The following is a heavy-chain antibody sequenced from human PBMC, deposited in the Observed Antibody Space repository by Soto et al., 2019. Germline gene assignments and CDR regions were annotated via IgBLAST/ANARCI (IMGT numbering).Heavy chain of an antibody. J-gene: IGHJ6*02. Sequence: XESLALFFAASGFTFSSYCVSWVRQAPGKGLEWVANIRQDGSEKYYVDSVKGRFTISRDNAKNSLYLQMNSLRAEDTAVYYCARDKRFGELFSYGMDVWGQRTTVTVSS. CDR3: ARDKRFGELFSYGMDV. CDR1: GFTFSSYC. D-gene: IGHD3-10*01. CDR2: IRQDGSEK. V-gene: IGHV3-7*03.